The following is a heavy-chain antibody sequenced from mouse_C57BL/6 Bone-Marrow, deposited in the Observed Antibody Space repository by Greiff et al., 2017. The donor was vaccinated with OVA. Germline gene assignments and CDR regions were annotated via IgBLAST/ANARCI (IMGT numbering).Heavy chain of an antibody. CDR3: APILFAY. Sequence: QVQLKESGPELVKPGASVKISCKASGYAFSSSWMNWVKQRPGKGLEWIGRIYPGDGDTNYNGKFKGKATLTADKSSSTAYMQLSSLTSEDSAVYFCAPILFAYWGQGTLVTVSA. J-gene: IGHJ3*01. CDR1: GYAFSSSW. CDR2: IYPGDGDT. V-gene: IGHV1-82*01.